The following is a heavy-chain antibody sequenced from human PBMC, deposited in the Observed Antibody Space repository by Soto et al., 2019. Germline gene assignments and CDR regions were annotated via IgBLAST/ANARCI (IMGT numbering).Heavy chain of an antibody. Sequence: PSETLSLTCTVSGGPISSYYWSWIRQPPGKGLEWIGYIYYSGSTNYNPSLKSRVTISVDTSKNQFSLKLSSVTAADTAVYYCAREGRGDAFDIWGQGTMVTVSS. CDR3: AREGRGDAFDI. V-gene: IGHV4-59*01. D-gene: IGHD3-10*01. J-gene: IGHJ3*02. CDR2: IYYSGST. CDR1: GGPISSYY.